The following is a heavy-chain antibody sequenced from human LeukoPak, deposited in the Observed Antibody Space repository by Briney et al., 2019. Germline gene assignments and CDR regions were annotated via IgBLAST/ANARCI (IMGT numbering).Heavy chain of an antibody. J-gene: IGHJ4*02. Sequence: SETPSLTCAVYGGSFSGYYWSWIRQPPGKGLEWIGEINHSGSTNYNPSLKSRVTISVDTSKNQFSLKLSSVTAADTAVYYCARDQEDNFDYWGQGTLVTVSS. V-gene: IGHV4-34*01. D-gene: IGHD2-15*01. CDR1: GGSFSGYY. CDR3: ARDQEDNFDY. CDR2: INHSGST.